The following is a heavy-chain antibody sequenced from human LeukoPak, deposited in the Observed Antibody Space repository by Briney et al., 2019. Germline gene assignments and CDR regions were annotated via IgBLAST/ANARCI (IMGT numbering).Heavy chain of an antibody. V-gene: IGHV1-24*01. CDR2: FDPEDGET. J-gene: IGHJ4*02. Sequence: ASVKVSYKVSGYTLTELSMHWVRQAPGKGLEWVGGFDPEDGETIYAQKFQGRVTMTEDTSTDTAYMELSSLRSEGTAVYYCATPVYGSGSYRPYYFDYWGQGTLVTVSS. CDR1: GYTLTELS. D-gene: IGHD3-10*01. CDR3: ATPVYGSGSYRPYYFDY.